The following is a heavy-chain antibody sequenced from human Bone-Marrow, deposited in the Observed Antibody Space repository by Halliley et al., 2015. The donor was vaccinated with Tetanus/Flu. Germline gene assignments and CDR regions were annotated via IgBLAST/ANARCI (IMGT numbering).Heavy chain of an antibody. Sequence: NIFYTGTTNDNPSLMSRVTMSVDTSKNQFSLKLSSVTAADTAVYYCARLRAGFYYDSSGYDYWGQGTLVTVSA. V-gene: IGHV4-61*07. CDR2: IFYTGTT. J-gene: IGHJ4*02. CDR3: ARLRAGFYYDSSGYDY. D-gene: IGHD3-22*01.